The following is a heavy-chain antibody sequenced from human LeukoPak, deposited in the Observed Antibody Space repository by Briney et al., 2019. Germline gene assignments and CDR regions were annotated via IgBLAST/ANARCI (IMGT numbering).Heavy chain of an antibody. CDR2: INAGNGNT. CDR3: ARVENYYYYMDV. V-gene: IGHV1-3*01. J-gene: IGHJ6*03. Sequence: VASVKVSCKASGYTFTSYAMHWVRQAPGQRLEWMGWINAGNGNTKYSQKFQGRVTITTDESTSTAYMELSSLRSEDTAVYYCARVENYYYYMDVWGKGTTVTVSS. CDR1: GYTFTSYA.